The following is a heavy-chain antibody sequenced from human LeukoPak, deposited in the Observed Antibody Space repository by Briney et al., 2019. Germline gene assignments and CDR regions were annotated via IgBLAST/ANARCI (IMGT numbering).Heavy chain of an antibody. J-gene: IGHJ2*01. CDR2: ISASGGGT. CDR1: GFTFSSYS. Sequence: GGSLRLSCAASGFTFSSYSMNWVRQAPGKGLEWVSSISASGGGTVYADSVKGRVTISRDNSKNTLYLQTNSLRAEDTAVYSCAKNLLGSGSYSWYFDLWGRGTLVTVSS. V-gene: IGHV3-23*01. CDR3: AKNLLGSGSYSWYFDL. D-gene: IGHD1-26*01.